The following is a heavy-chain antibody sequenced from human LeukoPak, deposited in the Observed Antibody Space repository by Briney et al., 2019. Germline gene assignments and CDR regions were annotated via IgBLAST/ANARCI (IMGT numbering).Heavy chain of an antibody. J-gene: IGHJ4*02. CDR2: ISSSSSTI. Sequence: PGGSLRLSCADSGFTFSSYSMNWVRQAPGKGLEWVSYISSSSSTIYYADSVKGRFTISRDNAKNSLYLQMNSLRDEDTAVYYCARNPGACSGGSCYYPFDYWGQGTLVTVSS. CDR1: GFTFSSYS. CDR3: ARNPGACSGGSCYYPFDY. D-gene: IGHD2-15*01. V-gene: IGHV3-48*02.